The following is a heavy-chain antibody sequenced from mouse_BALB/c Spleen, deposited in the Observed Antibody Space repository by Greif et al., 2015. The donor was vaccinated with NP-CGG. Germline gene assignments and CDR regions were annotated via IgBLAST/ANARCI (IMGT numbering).Heavy chain of an antibody. Sequence: VQLQQSGPELEKPGASVKISCKASGYSFTGYNMNWVKQSNGKSLEWIGNIDPYYGGTSYNQKFKGKATLTVDKSSSAASMQLKSLTSEDSAVYYCARGYRQLGLRRYAMDYWGQGTSVTVSS. CDR3: ARGYRQLGLRRYAMDY. J-gene: IGHJ4*01. CDR1: GYSFTGYN. D-gene: IGHD3-2*01. CDR2: IDPYYGGT. V-gene: IGHV1S135*01.